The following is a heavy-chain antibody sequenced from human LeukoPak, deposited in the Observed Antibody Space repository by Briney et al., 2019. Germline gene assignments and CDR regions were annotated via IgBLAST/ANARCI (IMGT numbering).Heavy chain of an antibody. CDR1: GFTFSSYG. Sequence: GGSLRLSCAASGFTFSSYGMHWVRQAPGKGLEWVAVISYDGSNKYYADSVKGRFTISRDNSKNTLYLQMNSLRAEDTAVYYCVRDSVLFHYDFYFYGMDVWGQGTTVTVSS. CDR2: ISYDGSNK. D-gene: IGHD3-3*01. V-gene: IGHV3-30*03. CDR3: VRDSVLFHYDFYFYGMDV. J-gene: IGHJ6*02.